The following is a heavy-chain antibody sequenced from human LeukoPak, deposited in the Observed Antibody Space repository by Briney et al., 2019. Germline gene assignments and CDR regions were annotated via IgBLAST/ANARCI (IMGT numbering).Heavy chain of an antibody. CDR1: GGSISSYY. D-gene: IGHD6-6*01. V-gene: IGHV4-59*01. Sequence: SETLSLTCTVSGGSISSYYWSWIRQPPGKGLEWIGYIYYSGSTNYNPSLKSRVTISVDTSKNQFSLKLSSVTAADTAVYYCAREGGSYSSSFSWFDPWGQGTLVTVSS. J-gene: IGHJ5*02. CDR2: IYYSGST. CDR3: AREGGSYSSSFSWFDP.